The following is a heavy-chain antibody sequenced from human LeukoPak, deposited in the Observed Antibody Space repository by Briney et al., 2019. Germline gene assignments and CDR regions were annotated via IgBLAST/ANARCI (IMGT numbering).Heavy chain of an antibody. CDR2: IYSGGST. V-gene: IGHV3-53*01. J-gene: IGHJ4*02. CDR3: ARVSRGPHPYYYDSSGYMDY. Sequence: GGSLRLSCAASGFTVSSNYMSWVHQAPGKGLEWVSVIYSGGSTYYADSVKGRFTISRDNSKNTLYLQMNSLRAEDTAVYYCARVSRGPHPYYYDSSGYMDYWGQGTLVTVSS. D-gene: IGHD3-22*01. CDR1: GFTVSSNY.